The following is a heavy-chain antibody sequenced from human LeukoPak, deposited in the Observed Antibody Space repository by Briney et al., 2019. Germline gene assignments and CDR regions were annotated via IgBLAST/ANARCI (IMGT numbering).Heavy chain of an antibody. CDR3: ARDFHIVVVTATSYGMDV. D-gene: IGHD2-21*02. CDR1: GFTFSSYS. Sequence: GGSLRLSCAASGFTFSSYSMNWVRQAPGKGLEWVSSISSSSSYIYYADSVKGRFTISRDNAKNSLYLQMNSLRAEDTAVYYCARDFHIVVVTATSYGMDVWGQGTTVTVSS. CDR2: ISSSSSYI. J-gene: IGHJ6*02. V-gene: IGHV3-21*01.